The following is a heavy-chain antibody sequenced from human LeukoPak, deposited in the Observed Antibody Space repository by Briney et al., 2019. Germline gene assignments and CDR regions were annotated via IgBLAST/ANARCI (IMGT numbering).Heavy chain of an antibody. V-gene: IGHV4-4*08. J-gene: IGHJ5*02. Sequence: SETLSLTCTVSGGSISSYYWSWIRQPPGKGLEWIGRIYTSGSTNYNPSLKSRVTISVDTSKNQFSLKLSSVTAADTAVYYCAREPAVAGTKSWFDPWGQGTLVTVSS. CDR2: IYTSGST. CDR1: GGSISSYY. CDR3: AREPAVAGTKSWFDP. D-gene: IGHD6-19*01.